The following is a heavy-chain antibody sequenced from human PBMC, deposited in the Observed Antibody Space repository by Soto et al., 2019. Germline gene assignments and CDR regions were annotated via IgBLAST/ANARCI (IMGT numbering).Heavy chain of an antibody. V-gene: IGHV3-74*01. CDR1: GFTFSSYW. CDR3: AAEYSSSSGPNYYYYGMDV. CDR2: LYIDGSRT. D-gene: IGHD6-6*01. J-gene: IGHJ6*02. Sequence: GGSLRLSCAASGFTFSSYWMHWVRQVPGKGLVWVSRLYIDGSRTSYADSVKGRFTISRDNAKNTLYLQMNSLRSEDTAVYYCAAEYSSSSGPNYYYYGMDVWGQGTTVTVSS.